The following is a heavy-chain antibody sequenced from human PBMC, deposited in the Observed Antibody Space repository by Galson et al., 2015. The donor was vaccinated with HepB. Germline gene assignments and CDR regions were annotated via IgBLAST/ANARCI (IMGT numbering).Heavy chain of an antibody. CDR2: ISWNSGTI. J-gene: IGHJ4*02. CDR3: AKDIEYSSSSHLAY. Sequence: SLRLSCAASGFTFDDYAMHWVRQAPGKGLEWVSGISWNSGTIAYADSVKGRFTISRDNARNSLYLQMNSLRVEDTAFYYCAKDIEYSSSSHLAYWGQGTLVTVSS. D-gene: IGHD6-6*01. V-gene: IGHV3-9*01. CDR1: GFTFDDYA.